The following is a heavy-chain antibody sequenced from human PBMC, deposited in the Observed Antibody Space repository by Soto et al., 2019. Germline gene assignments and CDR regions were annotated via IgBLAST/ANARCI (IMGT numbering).Heavy chain of an antibody. CDR3: ARHAHYDSSGYYYYYYGMDV. V-gene: IGHV4-39*01. CDR1: GGSISSSSYY. Sequence: SETLSLTCTVSGGSISSSSYYWGWIRQPPGKGLEWIGSIYYSGNTYYNPSLKSRVTMSVDMSKNQFSLKLSSVTAADTAVYYCARHAHYDSSGYYYYYYGMDVWGQGTTLTVSS. D-gene: IGHD3-22*01. J-gene: IGHJ6*02. CDR2: IYYSGNT.